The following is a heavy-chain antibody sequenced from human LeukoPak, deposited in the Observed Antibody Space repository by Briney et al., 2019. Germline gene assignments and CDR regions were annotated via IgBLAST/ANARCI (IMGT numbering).Heavy chain of an antibody. V-gene: IGHV3-23*01. CDR1: GFTFSSYG. D-gene: IGHD5-18*01. CDR2: ISGSGGST. Sequence: GGSLRLSCAASGFTFSSYGMSWVRQAPGKGLEWVSAISGSGGSTYYADSVKGRFTISRDNSKNALYLQMNSLRAEDTAVYYCAKDAGDTAMARGVDYWGQGTLVTVSS. J-gene: IGHJ4*02. CDR3: AKDAGDTAMARGVDY.